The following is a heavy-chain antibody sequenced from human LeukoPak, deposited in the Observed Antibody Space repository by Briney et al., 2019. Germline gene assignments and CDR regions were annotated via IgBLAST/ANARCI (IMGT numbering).Heavy chain of an antibody. CDR3: AKSSSPVITMVRGRLTTNWFDP. D-gene: IGHD3-10*01. Sequence: GGSLRLSCAASGFTFDDYAMHWVRQAPGKGLEWVSGISWNSGSIGCADSVKGRFTISRDNAKNSLYLQMNSLRAEDTALYYCAKSSSPVITMVRGRLTTNWFDPWGQGTLVTVSS. V-gene: IGHV3-9*01. J-gene: IGHJ5*02. CDR1: GFTFDDYA. CDR2: ISWNSGSI.